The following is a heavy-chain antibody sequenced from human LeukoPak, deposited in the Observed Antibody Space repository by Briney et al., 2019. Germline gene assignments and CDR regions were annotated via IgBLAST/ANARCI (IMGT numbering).Heavy chain of an antibody. Sequence: GESLRISCKGSGYSFTSYWISWVRQMPGKGLEWMERIDPSDSYTNYSPSFQGHVTISADKSISTAYLQWSSLKASDTAMYYCARLGYCSSTSCPIDYWGQGTLVTVSS. CDR3: ARLGYCSSTSCPIDY. D-gene: IGHD2-2*01. V-gene: IGHV5-10-1*01. CDR2: IDPSDSYT. J-gene: IGHJ4*02. CDR1: GYSFTSYW.